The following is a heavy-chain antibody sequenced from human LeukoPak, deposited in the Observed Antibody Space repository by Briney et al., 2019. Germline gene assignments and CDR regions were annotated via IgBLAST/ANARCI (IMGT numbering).Heavy chain of an antibody. D-gene: IGHD3-3*01. Sequence: SVTVSCKASGGTFSSYAISWVRQAPGQGLEWMGGIIPIFGTANYAQKFQGRVTITADESTSTAYMELSSLRSEDTAVYYCARDQPRITIFGVALSRPDYYYGMDVWGQGTTVTVSS. V-gene: IGHV1-69*13. CDR2: IIPIFGTA. J-gene: IGHJ6*02. CDR3: ARDQPRITIFGVALSRPDYYYGMDV. CDR1: GGTFSSYA.